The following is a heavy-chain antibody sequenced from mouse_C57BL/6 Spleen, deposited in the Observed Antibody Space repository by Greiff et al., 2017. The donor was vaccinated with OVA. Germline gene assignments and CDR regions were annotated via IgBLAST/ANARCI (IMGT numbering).Heavy chain of an antibody. CDR2: IDPSDSYT. J-gene: IGHJ2*01. CDR3: ARQEGITTVAYYIDY. D-gene: IGHD1-1*01. Sequence: QVQLQQPGAELVKPGASVKLSCKASGYTFTSYWMQWVKQRPGQGLEWIGEIDPSDSYTNYNQKFKGKATLTVDTSSSTAYMQLSSLTSEDSAVYYCARQEGITTVAYYIDYWGQGTTLTVSS. CDR1: GYTFTSYW. V-gene: IGHV1-50*01.